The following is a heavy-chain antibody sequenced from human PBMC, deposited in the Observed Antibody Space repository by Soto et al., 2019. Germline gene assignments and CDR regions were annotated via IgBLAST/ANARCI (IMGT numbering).Heavy chain of an antibody. D-gene: IGHD3-3*01. V-gene: IGHV4-34*01. J-gene: IGHJ6*02. CDR1: GGSFSGYY. CDR3: ARGHLRVARRATQGLGYGMDV. Sequence: SETLSLTCAVYGGSFSGYYWSWIRQPPGKGLEWIGEINHSGSTNYNPSLKSRVTISVDTSKNQFSLKLSSVTAADTAVYYCARGHLRVARRATQGLGYGMDVWGQGTTVTVSS. CDR2: INHSGST.